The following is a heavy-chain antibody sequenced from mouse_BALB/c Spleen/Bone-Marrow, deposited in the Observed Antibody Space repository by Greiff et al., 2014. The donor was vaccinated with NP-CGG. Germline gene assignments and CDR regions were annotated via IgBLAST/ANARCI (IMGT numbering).Heavy chain of an antibody. Sequence: VKLVESGPGLVAPSQSLSITCTVSGFSLTSYGVHWVRQPPGKGLEWLGVIWAGGRTNYNSALKSRLNIRKSNSKSQVFVKMNSLQTDDAAMYYYARDYYGNSYFDYWGQGTTLTVSS. V-gene: IGHV2-9*02. CDR3: ARDYYGNSYFDY. J-gene: IGHJ2*01. CDR2: IWAGGRT. CDR1: GFSLTSYG. D-gene: IGHD1-1*01.